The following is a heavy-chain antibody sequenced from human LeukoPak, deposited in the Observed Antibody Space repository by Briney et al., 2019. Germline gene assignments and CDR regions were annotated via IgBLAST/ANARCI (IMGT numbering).Heavy chain of an antibody. Sequence: SETLSLTCTVSGYSISSGYFWGWIRQPPGKGLECIGTIYHSGSTYYNPSLKSRVTISVDTSKNQFSLKLNSVTAADTAVYYCARIYSSSWFLNWFDSWGQGTLVIVSS. D-gene: IGHD6-13*01. J-gene: IGHJ5*01. CDR1: GYSISSGYF. CDR3: ARIYSSSWFLNWFDS. CDR2: IYHSGST. V-gene: IGHV4-38-2*02.